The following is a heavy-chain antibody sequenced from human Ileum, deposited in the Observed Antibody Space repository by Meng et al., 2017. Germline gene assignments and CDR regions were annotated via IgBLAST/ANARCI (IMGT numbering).Heavy chain of an antibody. CDR2: IHYTGST. CDR1: GGSIGSAASY. D-gene: IGHD2-2*01. J-gene: IGHJ4*02. V-gene: IGHV4-31*03. Sequence: QVQLQESGPGLVKVSQTLSPTCTVSGGSIGSAASYWTWIRQHPAKGLEWIGYIHYTGSTSYNPSLESRTSTSIDTSNNQFSLKVTSVTAADTAVYYCARGVSAAGLFDNWGPGTLVTVSS. CDR3: ARGVSAAGLFDN.